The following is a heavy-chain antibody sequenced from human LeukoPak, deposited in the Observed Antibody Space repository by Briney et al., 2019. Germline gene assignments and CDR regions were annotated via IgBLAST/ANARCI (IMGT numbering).Heavy chain of an antibody. CDR2: FSGTVGST. J-gene: IGHJ4*02. Sequence: GGSLILSCAASGFTFSSYAMSWVRQAPGKGLEWVSSFSGTVGSTYYADSVKGRFTISRDSYKNTLYLQMNSLRAEDTAVYYCAKGNNAYGSSSNDYWGQGSLVTVSS. CDR3: AKGNNAYGSSSNDY. CDR1: GFTFSSYA. D-gene: IGHD6-13*01. V-gene: IGHV3-23*01.